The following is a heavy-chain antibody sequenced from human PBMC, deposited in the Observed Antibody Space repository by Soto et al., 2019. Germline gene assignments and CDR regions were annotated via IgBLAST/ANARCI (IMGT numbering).Heavy chain of an antibody. J-gene: IGHJ4*02. CDR3: ASPAHCSSTSCYAGSLDY. CDR2: ISAYNGNT. D-gene: IGHD2-2*01. CDR1: GYTFTSYG. V-gene: IGHV1-18*01. Sequence: ASVKVSCKASGYTFTSYGISWVRQAPGQGLEWMGWISAYNGNTNYAQKLQGRVTMTTDTSTSTAYMELRSLRSDDTAVYYFASPAHCSSTSCYAGSLDYWGQGTLVTVSS.